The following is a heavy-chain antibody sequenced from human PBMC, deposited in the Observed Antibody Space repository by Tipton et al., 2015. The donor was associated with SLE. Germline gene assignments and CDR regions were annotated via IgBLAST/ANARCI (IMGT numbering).Heavy chain of an antibody. J-gene: IGHJ3*02. D-gene: IGHD4-23*01. Sequence: SLRLSCAASGLTFSSYWMSWVRQAPGKGLEWVSGIVVSGGSTYDADSVKGRFTISRDNSKNTLYLQMNSLRAEDTAVYYCAKDRGQGLRWQLVSFDTWGQGTMVTVSS. CDR3: AKDRGQGLRWQLVSFDT. V-gene: IGHV3-23*01. CDR1: GLTFSSYW. CDR2: IVVSGGST.